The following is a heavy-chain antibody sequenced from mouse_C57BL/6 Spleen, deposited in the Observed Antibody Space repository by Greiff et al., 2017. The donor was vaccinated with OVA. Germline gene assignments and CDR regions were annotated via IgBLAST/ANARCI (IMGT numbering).Heavy chain of an antibody. CDR2: ISSGGDYI. J-gene: IGHJ2*01. Sequence: DVHLVESGEGLVKPGGSLKLSCAASGFTFSSYAMSWVRQTPEKRLEWVAYISSGGDYIYYADTVKGRFTIARDNARNTLYLQMSSLKSEDTAMYYGTRDDYYGSSYFDYWGQGTTLTVSS. CDR3: TRDDYYGSSYFDY. D-gene: IGHD1-1*01. V-gene: IGHV5-9-1*02. CDR1: GFTFSSYA.